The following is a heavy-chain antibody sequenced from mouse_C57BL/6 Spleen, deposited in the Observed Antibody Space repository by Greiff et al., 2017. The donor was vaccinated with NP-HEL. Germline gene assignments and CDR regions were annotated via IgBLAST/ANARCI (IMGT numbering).Heavy chain of an antibody. CDR3: ARNYGSSLYYAMDY. D-gene: IGHD1-1*01. J-gene: IGHJ4*01. CDR2: ISSGSSTI. V-gene: IGHV5-17*01. CDR1: GFTFSDYG. Sequence: DVMLVESGGGLVKPGGSLKLSCAASGFTFSDYGMHWVRQAPEKGLEWVAYISSGSSTIYYADTVKGRFTISRDNAKNTLFLQMTSLRSEDTAMYYCARNYGSSLYYAMDYWGQGTSGTVSS.